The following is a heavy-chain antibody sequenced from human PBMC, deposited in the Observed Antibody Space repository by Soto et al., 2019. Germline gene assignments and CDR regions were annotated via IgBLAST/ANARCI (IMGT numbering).Heavy chain of an antibody. D-gene: IGHD3-22*01. CDR3: ARGRTHYDP. CDR1: GGSINSGGYY. J-gene: IGHJ5*02. V-gene: IGHV4-31*03. Sequence: TLSLPCTVSGGSINSGGYYWSWIRQHPGKGREWIGSIYDRGTTYCNPSLKSRITISIQTSKNQSSLKLRSVTDAYTAVYYCARGRTHYDPWGQGTLGPVS. CDR2: IYDRGTT.